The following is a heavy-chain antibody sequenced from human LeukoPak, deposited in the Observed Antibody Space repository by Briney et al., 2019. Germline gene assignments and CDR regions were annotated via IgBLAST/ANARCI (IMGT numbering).Heavy chain of an antibody. Sequence: PSETLSLTCTVSGGSISSGGYYWSWIRQHPGKGLEWIGYVYHTGHTHYSPSLKSRVTVSLDTSRNQVSLILSSVTAADTAVYYCARHRFGHLFDYWGQGTLVFVSS. V-gene: IGHV4-61*08. J-gene: IGHJ4*02. D-gene: IGHD3-16*01. CDR2: VYHTGHT. CDR1: GGSISSGGYY. CDR3: ARHRFGHLFDY.